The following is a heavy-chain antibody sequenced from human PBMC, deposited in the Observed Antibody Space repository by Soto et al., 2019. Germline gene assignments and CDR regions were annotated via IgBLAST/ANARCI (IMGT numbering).Heavy chain of an antibody. D-gene: IGHD2-15*01. CDR2: INTGNGNT. CDR3: ARDRATGFGSVVRRNWLDP. CDR1: GYIFTTSA. Sequence: QIQLVQSGAEVKKPGASVRVSCMTSGYIFTTSAMHWVRLAPGQRLEWLGCINTGNGNTQYSQNFQGRVTITRDTSAKTAYMELSSLRSEDTAVYYCARDRATGFGSVVRRNWLDPWGQGTLVTVSS. J-gene: IGHJ5*02. V-gene: IGHV1-3*04.